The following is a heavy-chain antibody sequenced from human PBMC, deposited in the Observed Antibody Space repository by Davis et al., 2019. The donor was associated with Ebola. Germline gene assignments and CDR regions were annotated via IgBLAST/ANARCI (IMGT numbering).Heavy chain of an antibody. J-gene: IGHJ4*01. V-gene: IGHV4-30-2*01. D-gene: IGHD3/OR15-3a*01. Sequence: SETLSLTCVVSGGSISSGDYSWSWIRQPPGKGLEWIGYIFQSGNPYYNPSLRSRVTISVDKSKHQFSLELTFVTAADTAVYYCARADLPGPFDYWGHGTLVTVSS. CDR1: GGSISSGDYS. CDR3: ARADLPGPFDY. CDR2: IFQSGNP.